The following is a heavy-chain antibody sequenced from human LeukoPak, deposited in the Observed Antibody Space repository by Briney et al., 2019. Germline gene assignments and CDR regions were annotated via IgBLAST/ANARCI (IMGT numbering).Heavy chain of an antibody. Sequence: SETLSLTCAVYGGSFSGYYWSWIRQPPGKGLEWIGEINHSGSTNYNPSLNSRVTIFLDTSKNRFSLNLISVTATDTAVYYCVRDYSNFVQGDWGQGTLVTVSS. CDR3: VRDYSNFVQGD. CDR2: INHSGST. D-gene: IGHD4-11*01. CDR1: GGSFSGYY. J-gene: IGHJ4*02. V-gene: IGHV4-34*01.